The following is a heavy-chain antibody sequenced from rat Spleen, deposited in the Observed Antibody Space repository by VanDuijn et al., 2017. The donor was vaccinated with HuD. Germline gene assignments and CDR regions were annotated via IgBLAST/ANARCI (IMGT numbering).Heavy chain of an antibody. Sequence: EVQLVESDGGLVQPGRSLKLSCAASGFTFSNYYMAWVRQAPTKGLEWVAYISTGGGSTYYRDSVKGRFTISRDNAKSTLYLQMDSLRSEETATYYCARPYSAQNYFDYWGQGVMVTVSS. CDR1: GFTFSNYY. V-gene: IGHV5S11*01. CDR3: ARPYSAQNYFDY. J-gene: IGHJ2*01. CDR2: ISTGGGST. D-gene: IGHD1-1*01.